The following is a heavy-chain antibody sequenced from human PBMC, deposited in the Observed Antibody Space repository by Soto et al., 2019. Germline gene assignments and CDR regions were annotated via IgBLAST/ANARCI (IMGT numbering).Heavy chain of an antibody. J-gene: IGHJ4*02. CDR2: ISGSGGST. Sequence: GGSLRLSCAASGFTFSSYAMRWVRQAPGKGLEWVSAISGSGGSTYYADSVKGRFTISRDNSKNTLYLQMNSLRAEDTAVYYCATFVDFGMPFDYWGQGTLVTVSS. CDR1: GFTFSSYA. CDR3: ATFVDFGMPFDY. D-gene: IGHD3-3*01. V-gene: IGHV3-23*01.